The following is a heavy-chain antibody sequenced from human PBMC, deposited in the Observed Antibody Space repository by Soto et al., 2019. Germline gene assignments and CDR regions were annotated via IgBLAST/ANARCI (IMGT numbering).Heavy chain of an antibody. CDR2: IYYSGST. V-gene: IGHV4-39*01. CDR1: GGSISSSNCY. CDR3: ARHPFSVPYIDLAPSSGVLLAFDI. J-gene: IGHJ3*02. Sequence: QLQLQESGPGLVKPSETLSLTCTVSGGSISSSNCYWGWIRQPPGKGLEWIGSIYYSGSTYYNPSLKIRVAISVDASKHRVSLKLSSVTASDTAVYYCARHPFSVPYIDLAPSSGVLLAFDIWGQGTMVAVSS. D-gene: IGHD2-8*01.